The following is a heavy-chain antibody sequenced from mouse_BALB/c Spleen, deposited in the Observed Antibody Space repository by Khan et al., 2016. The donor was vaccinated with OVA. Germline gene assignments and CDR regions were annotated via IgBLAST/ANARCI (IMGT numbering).Heavy chain of an antibody. D-gene: IGHD2-10*02. CDR1: GFTFSNYA. CDR3: AREYWFAY. V-gene: IGHV5-6-5*01. Sequence: EVELVESGGGLVQPGGSLKLSCAASGFTFSNYAMSWVRQTPEKRLEWVASISSGGSTYYPDSVKGRFTISRDNARNILYLQMSSLRSEDTAMYYCAREYWFAYGGQGTLVTVSA. J-gene: IGHJ3*01. CDR2: ISSGGST.